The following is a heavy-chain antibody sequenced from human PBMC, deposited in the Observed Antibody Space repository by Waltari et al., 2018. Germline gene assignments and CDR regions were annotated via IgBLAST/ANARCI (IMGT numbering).Heavy chain of an antibody. V-gene: IGHV4-4*07. Sequence: QVQLQESGPGLVKPSETLSLICTVSGGSISSYYWSWIRQPAGKGLEWIGRIYTSGSTDFNPSLKSRVTMSVDTSKNQFSLKVTSVTAADTAVYHCARDQVGTTRFDYWGQGTLVTVSS. D-gene: IGHD1-26*01. CDR2: IYTSGST. CDR1: GGSISSYY. CDR3: ARDQVGTTRFDY. J-gene: IGHJ4*02.